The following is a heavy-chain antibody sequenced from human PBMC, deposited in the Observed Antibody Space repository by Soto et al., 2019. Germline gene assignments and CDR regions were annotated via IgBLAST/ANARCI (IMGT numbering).Heavy chain of an antibody. CDR2: IIPIFGTA. D-gene: IGHD3-22*01. J-gene: IGHJ3*02. Sequence: QVQLVQSGAEVTKPGSSVKVSCKASGGTFSSYAISWVRQAPGQGLEWMGGIIPIFGTANYAQTCQGRVTITADESTSTAYMELSSLRSEDTAVYYCARSRVTYYYDRSAFDIWGQGTMVTVSS. CDR1: GGTFSSYA. CDR3: ARSRVTYYYDRSAFDI. V-gene: IGHV1-69*01.